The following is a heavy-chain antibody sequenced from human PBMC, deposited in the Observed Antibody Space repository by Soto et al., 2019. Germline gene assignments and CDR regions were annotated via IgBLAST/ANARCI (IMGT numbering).Heavy chain of an antibody. CDR2: INPNSGGT. CDR1: GYTFTGYY. CDR3: ASSPGGPCLVREYFQP. V-gene: IGHV1-2*02. J-gene: IGHJ1*01. Sequence: ASVKVSCKASGYTFTGYYMHWVRQAPGQGLEWMGWINPNSGGTNYAQKFQGRVTMTRDTSISTAYMELSRLRSDDTAVYYCASSPGGPCLVREYFQPWGQGTLVTVSS. D-gene: IGHD6-19*01.